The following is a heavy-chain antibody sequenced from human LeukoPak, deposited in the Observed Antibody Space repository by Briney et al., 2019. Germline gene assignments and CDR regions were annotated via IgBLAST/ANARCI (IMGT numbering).Heavy chain of an antibody. D-gene: IGHD6-13*01. CDR3: AKDLIAAAGHYYYYGMDV. J-gene: IGHJ6*02. CDR1: GLPIDAYA. V-gene: IGHV3-43*02. CDR2: ISGDGGST. Sequence: WSLRLTCAASGLPIDAYAMHWVRQAPGKGLEWVSPISGDGGSTYYADYVKGRFTISRDKSKNSLYLQMNSLRTEDTALYYCAKDLIAAAGHYYYYGMDVWGQGTTVTVSS.